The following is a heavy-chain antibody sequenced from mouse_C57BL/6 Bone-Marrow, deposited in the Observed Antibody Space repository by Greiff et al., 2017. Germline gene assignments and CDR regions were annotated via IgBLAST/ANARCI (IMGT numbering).Heavy chain of an antibody. D-gene: IGHD1-1*01. CDR3: ARQDYGSSPYFDY. CDR2: INPNNGGT. V-gene: IGHV1-18*01. J-gene: IGHJ2*01. CDR1: GYTFTDYN. Sequence: EVQRVESGPELVKPGASVKIPCKASGYTFTDYNMDWVKQSHGKSLEWIGDINPNNGGTIYNQKFKGKATLTVDKSSSTAYMELRSLTSEDTAVYYCARQDYGSSPYFDYWGQGTTLTVSS.